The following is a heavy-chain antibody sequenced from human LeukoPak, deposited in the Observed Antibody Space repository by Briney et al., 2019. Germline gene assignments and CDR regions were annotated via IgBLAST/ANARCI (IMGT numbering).Heavy chain of an antibody. CDR3: ARDGGVVPAAMGDY. D-gene: IGHD2-2*01. CDR2: IIAYNGNT. Sequence: ASVKVSCKASGGTFSSYAISWVRQAPGQGLEWMGGIIAYNGNTNYAQKLQGRVTMTTDTSTSTAYMELRSLRSDDTAVYYCARDGGVVPAAMGDYWGQGTLVTVSS. CDR1: GGTFSSYA. J-gene: IGHJ4*02. V-gene: IGHV1-18*01.